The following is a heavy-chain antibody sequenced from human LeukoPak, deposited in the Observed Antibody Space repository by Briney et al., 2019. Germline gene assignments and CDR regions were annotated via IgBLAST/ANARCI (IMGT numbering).Heavy chain of an antibody. CDR2: ISSSGSTI. CDR3: AAGPHIVVVVAANPSPHFDY. CDR1: GFTFSSYE. J-gene: IGHJ4*02. Sequence: GGSLRLSCAASGFTFSSYEMNWVRQAPGKGLEWVSYISSSGSTIYYADSVKGRFTISRDNAKNSLYLQMNSLRAEDTAVYYCAAGPHIVVVVAANPSPHFDYWGQGTLVTVSS. V-gene: IGHV3-48*03. D-gene: IGHD2-15*01.